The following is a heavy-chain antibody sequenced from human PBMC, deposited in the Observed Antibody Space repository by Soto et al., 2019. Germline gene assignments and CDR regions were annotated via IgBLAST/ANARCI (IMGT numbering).Heavy chain of an antibody. CDR1: GDTFSSNG. V-gene: IGHV1-69*12. CDR2: IIPMFGTT. Sequence: QVHLVQSGAEVKKPGSSVKVSCKAAGDTFSSNGITWVRQAPGQGLEWMGEIIPMFGTTTYAQKFQGRVAITADESPSTGYLELSSLTSDDTAVNYCARYGVGDSNEYYYGLDVWGQGTAVTVSS. J-gene: IGHJ6*02. CDR3: ARYGVGDSNEYYYGLDV. D-gene: IGHD1-26*01.